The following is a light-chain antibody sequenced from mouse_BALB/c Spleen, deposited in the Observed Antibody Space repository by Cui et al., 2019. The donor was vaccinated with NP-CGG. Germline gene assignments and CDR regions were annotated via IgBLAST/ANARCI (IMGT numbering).Light chain of an antibody. Sequence: QPVVTQESALTTSPGETVTLTCRSSTGAVTTSNYANWVQEKSDHLFTGLIGGTNNRAPGVPARFSGSLIGDKAALTITGAQTEDEAKYFCALWYSNHWVFGGGTKLTVL. CDR3: ALWYSNHWV. CDR2: GTN. J-gene: IGLJ1*01. V-gene: IGLV1*01. CDR1: TGAVTTSNY.